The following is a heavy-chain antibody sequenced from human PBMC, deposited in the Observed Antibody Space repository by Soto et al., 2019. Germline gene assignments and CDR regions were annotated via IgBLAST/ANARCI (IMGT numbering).Heavy chain of an antibody. CDR3: ARSGGSRVYVHHDS. D-gene: IGHD3-10*01. CDR2: IYPGDSYT. V-gene: IGHV5-51*01. CDR1: GYSFYSFW. J-gene: IGHJ4*02. Sequence: PAESLKISCKGSGYSFYSFWIGWVRQIPCKGLEWMGIIYPGDSYTRYSPSFQGQVTISVDKSISTTYLQWSSLKASDTAMYFCARSGGSRVYVHHDSWGQGYLVPVSP.